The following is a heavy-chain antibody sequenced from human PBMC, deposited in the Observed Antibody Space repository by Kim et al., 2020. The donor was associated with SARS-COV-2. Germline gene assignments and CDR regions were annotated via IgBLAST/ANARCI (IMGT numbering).Heavy chain of an antibody. J-gene: IGHJ6*03. D-gene: IGHD6-19*01. CDR2: INTNTGNP. CDR1: GYTFTSYA. Sequence: ASVKVSCKASGYTFTSYAMNWVRQAPGQGLEWMGWINTNTGNPTYAQGFTGRFVFSLDTSVSTAYLQISSLKAEDTAVYYCARAADRQWLPPDYYYYYMDVWGKGTTVTVSS. V-gene: IGHV7-4-1*02. CDR3: ARAADRQWLPPDYYYYYMDV.